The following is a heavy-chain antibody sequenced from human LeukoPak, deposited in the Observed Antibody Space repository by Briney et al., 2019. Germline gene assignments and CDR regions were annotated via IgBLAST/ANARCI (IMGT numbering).Heavy chain of an antibody. CDR3: ARAIPFDY. CDR1: GGSISSYY. J-gene: IGHJ4*02. Sequence: SETLSLTCTVSGGSISSYYWSWIRQPPGKGLEWIGYIYYSGSTNYNPSLKSRVTISVDTSKNQFSLKLSSVTAADTAVYYCARAIPFDYWGQGTLVTVSS. CDR2: IYYSGST. V-gene: IGHV4-59*01.